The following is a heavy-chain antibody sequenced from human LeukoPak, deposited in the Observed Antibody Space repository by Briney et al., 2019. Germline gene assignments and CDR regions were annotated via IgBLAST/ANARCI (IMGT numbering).Heavy chain of an antibody. CDR3: ARPRYYYYTDV. J-gene: IGHJ6*03. CDR1: GFTFSSYW. Sequence: GGSLRLSCAASGFTFSSYWMHWVRQAPGKGLVWVSRINSDGSSTSYADSVKGRFTISRDNAKNTLYLQMNSLRAEDTAVYYCARPRYYYYTDVWGKGTTVTVSS. CDR2: INSDGSST. V-gene: IGHV3-74*01.